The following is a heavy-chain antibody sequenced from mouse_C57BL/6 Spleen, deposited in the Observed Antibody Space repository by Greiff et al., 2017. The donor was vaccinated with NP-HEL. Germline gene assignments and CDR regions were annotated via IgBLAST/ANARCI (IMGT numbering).Heavy chain of an antibody. J-gene: IGHJ4*01. CDR1: GFTFSSYG. CDR3: ARRGTTVVATDYAMDY. Sequence: EVKLVESGGDLVKPGGSLKLSCAASGFTFSSYGMSWVRQTPDKRLEWVATISSGGRYTYYPDSVKGRFTISRDNAKNTLYLQMSSLKTEDTAMYYCARRGTTVVATDYAMDYWGQGTSVTVSS. D-gene: IGHD1-1*01. V-gene: IGHV5-6*02. CDR2: ISSGGRYT.